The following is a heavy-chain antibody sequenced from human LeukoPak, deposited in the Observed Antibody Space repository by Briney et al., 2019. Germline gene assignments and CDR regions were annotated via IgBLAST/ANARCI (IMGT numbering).Heavy chain of an antibody. V-gene: IGHV1-2*02. CDR2: FNPNSGGT. J-gene: IGHJ3*02. D-gene: IGHD1-26*01. CDR1: GYTFTGYY. CDR3: ARVTKWEPTNDAFDI. Sequence: ASVKVSCKASGYTFTGYYMHWVRQAPGQGLEWMGWFNPNSGGTNYAQKFQGRVTMTRDTSISTAYMELSRLRSDDTAVYYCARVTKWEPTNDAFDIWGQGTMVTVSS.